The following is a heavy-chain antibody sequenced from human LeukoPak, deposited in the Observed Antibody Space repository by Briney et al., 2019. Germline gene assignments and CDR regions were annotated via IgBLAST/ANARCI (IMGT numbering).Heavy chain of an antibody. CDR2: ISGSGGST. CDR3: AKVEDFWSGYYVDY. D-gene: IGHD3-3*01. Sequence: GGSLRLSCAAPGFTFSSYAMSWVRQAPGKGLEWVSAISGSGGSTYYADSVKGRFTISRDNSKNTLCLQMNSLRAEDTAVYYCAKVEDFWSGYYVDYWGQGTLVTVSS. J-gene: IGHJ4*02. V-gene: IGHV3-23*01. CDR1: GFTFSSYA.